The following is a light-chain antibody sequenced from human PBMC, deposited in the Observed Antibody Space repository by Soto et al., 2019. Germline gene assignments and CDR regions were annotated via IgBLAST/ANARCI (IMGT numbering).Light chain of an antibody. J-gene: IGKJ1*01. CDR1: QSVSSN. V-gene: IGKV3-15*01. CDR3: QQYKKWPRT. Sequence: EIVMTQSPGTLSVSPGERATLSCRASQSVSSNFAWYQQKPGQAPRLLIYDASTRATGIPARSSGSGSGTEFTLTISSLQSEDFAVYYCQQYKKWPRTFGHGTKVDI. CDR2: DAS.